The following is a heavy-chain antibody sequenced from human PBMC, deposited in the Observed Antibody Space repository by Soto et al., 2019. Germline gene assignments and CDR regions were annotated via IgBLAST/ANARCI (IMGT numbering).Heavy chain of an antibody. CDR3: GYYDFWIGYYYNHYYCYYISV. CDR1: GYTFTSYG. J-gene: IGHJ6*03. Sequence: ASVKVSCKASGYTFTSYGISWVRQAPGQGLEWMGWISAYNGNTNYAQKLQGRVTMTTDTSTSTAYMELRSLRSEDTAVYYCGYYDFWIGYYYNHYYCYYISVSGKGTSDLVSS. V-gene: IGHV1-18*01. CDR2: ISAYNGNT. D-gene: IGHD3-3*01.